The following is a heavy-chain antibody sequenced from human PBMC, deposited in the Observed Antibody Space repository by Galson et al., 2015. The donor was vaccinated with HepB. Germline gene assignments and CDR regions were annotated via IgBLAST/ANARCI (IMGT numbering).Heavy chain of an antibody. Sequence: SVKVSCKVPGYTLTELSMHWVRQAPGKGLEWMGGFDPEDGETIYAQKFQGRVTMTEDTSTDTAYMELSSLRPEDTAVYYCATDPTGYCSSTSCYEVWGQGTLVTVSS. D-gene: IGHD2-2*01. CDR3: ATDPTGYCSSTSCYEV. J-gene: IGHJ4*02. CDR2: FDPEDGET. CDR1: GYTLTELS. V-gene: IGHV1-24*01.